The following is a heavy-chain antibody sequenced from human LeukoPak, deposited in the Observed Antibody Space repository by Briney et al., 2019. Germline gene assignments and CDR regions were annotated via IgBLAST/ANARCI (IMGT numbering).Heavy chain of an antibody. V-gene: IGHV3-21*01. CDR1: GFTFSSYS. CDR2: ISSSSSYI. Sequence: GGSLRLSCAASGFTFSSYSMNWVRQAPGKGLEWVSSISSSSSYIYYADSVKGRFTISRDNAKNSLYPQMNSLRAEDTAVYYCARVGELRFLEWLPPFDYWGQGTLVTVSS. D-gene: IGHD3-3*01. CDR3: ARVGELRFLEWLPPFDY. J-gene: IGHJ4*02.